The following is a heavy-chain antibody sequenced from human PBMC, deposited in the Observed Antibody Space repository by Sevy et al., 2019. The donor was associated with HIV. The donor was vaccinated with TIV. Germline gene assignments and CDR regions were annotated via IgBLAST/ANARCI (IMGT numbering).Heavy chain of an antibody. D-gene: IGHD3-22*01. Sequence: GGSLRLSCAASGFTFSNYAMNWVRQAPGKGLEWVSGISGSGGSGDKTYYADSVKGRFTISRTDSKNPLYLQLNSLRAEDTAIYYCARKYDSSGYFDYWGQGTLVTVSS. CDR3: ARKYDSSGYFDY. CDR1: GFTFSNYA. CDR2: ISGSGGSGDKT. V-gene: IGHV3-23*01. J-gene: IGHJ4*02.